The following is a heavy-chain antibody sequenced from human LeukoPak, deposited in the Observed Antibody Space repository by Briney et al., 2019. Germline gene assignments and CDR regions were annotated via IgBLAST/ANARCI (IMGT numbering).Heavy chain of an antibody. Sequence: SETLSLTCSVSGGSLSSYHWSWIRQPPGKGREWIGYIYYSGSANYNPSLKSRVPISVGTSKNQFSLKVSSVTAADTAVYYCARRGTGWYNFDSWGQGTLVTVSS. V-gene: IGHV4-59*08. CDR3: ARRGTGWYNFDS. CDR1: GGSLSSYH. CDR2: IYYSGSA. D-gene: IGHD6-19*01. J-gene: IGHJ4*02.